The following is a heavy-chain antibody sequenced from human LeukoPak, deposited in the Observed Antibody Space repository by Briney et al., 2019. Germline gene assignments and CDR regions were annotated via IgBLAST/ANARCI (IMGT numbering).Heavy chain of an antibody. J-gene: IGHJ3*02. D-gene: IGHD3-22*01. CDR3: ARDGLIHDAFDI. V-gene: IGHV4-39*07. CDR1: GGSISSSSYY. Sequence: SETLSLTCTVSGGSISSSSYYWGWIRQPPGKGLEWIGSIYYSGSTYYNPSLKSRVTISVDTSKNQFSLKLSSVTAADTAVYYCARDGLIHDAFDIWGQGTMVTVSS. CDR2: IYYSGST.